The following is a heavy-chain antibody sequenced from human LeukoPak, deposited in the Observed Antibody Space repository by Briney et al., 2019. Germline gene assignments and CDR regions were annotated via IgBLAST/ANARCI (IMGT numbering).Heavy chain of an antibody. Sequence: SETLSLTCTVSGGSISSYYWSWIRQPPGKGLEWIGYIYYSGSTYYNPSLKSRVTISVDTSKNQFSLKLSSVTAADTAVYYCARDLSVAAAGTTSYYYGMDVWGQGTTVTVSS. CDR1: GGSISSYY. CDR2: IYYSGST. D-gene: IGHD6-13*01. J-gene: IGHJ6*02. V-gene: IGHV4-59*06. CDR3: ARDLSVAAAGTTSYYYGMDV.